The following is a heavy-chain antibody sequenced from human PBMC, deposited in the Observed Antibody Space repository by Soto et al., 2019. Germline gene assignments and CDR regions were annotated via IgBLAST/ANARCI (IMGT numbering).Heavy chain of an antibody. V-gene: IGHV3-21*01. J-gene: IGHJ4*02. Sequence: GGSLRLSCAASGFTFSSYSMNWVRQAPGKGLEWVSSISSSSSYIYYADSVKGRFTISRDNAKNSLYLQMNSLRAEDTAVYYCARDPRYSYGYRDYGGQGTLVTVSS. CDR1: GFTFSSYS. CDR3: ARDPRYSYGYRDY. D-gene: IGHD5-18*01. CDR2: ISSSSSYI.